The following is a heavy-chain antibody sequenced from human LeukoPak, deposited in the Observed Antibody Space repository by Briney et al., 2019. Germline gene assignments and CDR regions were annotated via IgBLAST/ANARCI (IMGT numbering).Heavy chain of an antibody. Sequence: PSETLSLTCAVYGGSFSGYYWSWIRQPPGKGLEWIGEINHSGSTNYNPSLKSRVTISVDTSKNQFSLKLSSVTAADTAVYYCARHKARNGYYSYYYMDVWGKGTTVTISS. V-gene: IGHV4-34*01. CDR2: INHSGST. J-gene: IGHJ6*03. D-gene: IGHD1-14*01. CDR1: GGSFSGYY. CDR3: ARHKARNGYYSYYYMDV.